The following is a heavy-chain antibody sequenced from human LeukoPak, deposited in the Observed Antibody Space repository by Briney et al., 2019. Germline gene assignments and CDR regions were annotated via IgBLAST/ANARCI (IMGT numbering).Heavy chain of an antibody. J-gene: IGHJ4*02. CDR3: ARGYDF. CDR1: GGSFSGYY. CDR2: IYYSGST. Sequence: SETLSLTCAVYGGSFSGYYWSWIRQPPGKGLEWIGYIYYSGSTNYNPSLKSRVTISVDTSKNQFSLKLSSVTAADTAVYYCARGYDFWGQGTLVTVSS. D-gene: IGHD3-3*01. V-gene: IGHV4-59*01.